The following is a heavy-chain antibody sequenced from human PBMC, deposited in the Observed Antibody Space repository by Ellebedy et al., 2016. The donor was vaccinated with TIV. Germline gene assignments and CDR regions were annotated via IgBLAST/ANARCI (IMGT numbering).Heavy chain of an antibody. CDR3: ARPPESVIGAKYYYYGMDV. Sequence: SVKVSXKASGGTFSSYAISWVRQAPGQGLEWMGGIIPIFGTANYAQKFQGRVTITADESTSTAYMELSSLRSEDTAVYYCARPPESVIGAKYYYYGMDVWGQGTTVTVSS. CDR2: IIPIFGTA. J-gene: IGHJ6*02. D-gene: IGHD3-10*01. CDR1: GGTFSSYA. V-gene: IGHV1-69*13.